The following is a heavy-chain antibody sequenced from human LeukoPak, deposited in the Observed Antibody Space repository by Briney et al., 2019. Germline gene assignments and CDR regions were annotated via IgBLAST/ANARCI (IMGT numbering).Heavy chain of an antibody. Sequence: GASVKVSCKASGYTFTSYGISWVRQAPGQGLEWMGWISAYNGDTNYAQKLQGRVTMTTDTSTSTAYMELRSLRSDDTAVYYCARDPRPSSYDIYYYYYGMDVWGQGTTVTVSS. J-gene: IGHJ6*02. CDR1: GYTFTSYG. CDR3: ARDPRPSSYDIYYYYYGMDV. CDR2: ISAYNGDT. D-gene: IGHD5-12*01. V-gene: IGHV1-18*01.